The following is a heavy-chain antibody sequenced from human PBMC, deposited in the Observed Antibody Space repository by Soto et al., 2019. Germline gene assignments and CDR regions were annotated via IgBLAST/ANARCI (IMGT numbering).Heavy chain of an antibody. CDR3: ARGGSYYYYYGMDV. CDR2: INHSGST. J-gene: IGHJ6*02. Sequence: QVQLQQWGAGLLKPSETLSLTCAVYGGSFSGYYWSWIRQPPGKGLEWSGEINHSGSTNYNPSLKSRVTISADTSKNQFSLKLSSVTAADTAVYYCARGGSYYYYYGMDVWGQGTTVTVSS. D-gene: IGHD6-25*01. CDR1: GGSFSGYY. V-gene: IGHV4-34*01.